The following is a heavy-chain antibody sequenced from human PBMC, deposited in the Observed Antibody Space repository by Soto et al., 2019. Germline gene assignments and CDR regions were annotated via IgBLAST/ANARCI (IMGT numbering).Heavy chain of an antibody. D-gene: IGHD2-2*01. V-gene: IGHV3-21*01. CDR1: GFAFNNYG. CDR3: AREDSIIIPAVSNF. J-gene: IGHJ4*02. CDR2: ISKSDYT. Sequence: LRLSCTVSGFAFNNYGINWVRQAPGKGLEWVSSISKSDYTYYSDSVKGRFTISRDNAKNSVSLQMNTLRVEDTAVYYCAREDSIIIPAVSNFWGQGTLVTVSS.